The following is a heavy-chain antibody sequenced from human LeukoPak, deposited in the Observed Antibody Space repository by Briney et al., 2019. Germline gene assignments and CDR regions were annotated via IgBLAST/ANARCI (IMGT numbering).Heavy chain of an antibody. CDR1: GFTFDDYA. J-gene: IGHJ6*02. CDR2: IDWNSGRV. D-gene: IGHD6-25*01. CDR3: TRNRGLDV. Sequence: PGRSLRLSCAASGFTFDDYAMHWVRQAPGKGLEWVSGIDWNSGRVGYADSVKGRFTISRDNAKNSLYLQMNSLRAEDTAVYYCTRNRGLDVWGQGTTVTVSS. V-gene: IGHV3-9*01.